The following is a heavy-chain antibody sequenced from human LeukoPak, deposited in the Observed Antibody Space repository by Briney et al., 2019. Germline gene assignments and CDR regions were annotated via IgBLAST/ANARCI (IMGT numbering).Heavy chain of an antibody. CDR2: ISSSSGTI. V-gene: IGHV3-48*01. CDR3: ARGDYFDDSASPVDY. D-gene: IGHD2/OR15-2a*01. J-gene: IGHJ4*02. CDR1: GFTFSSYS. Sequence: GGSLGLSCAASGFTFSSYSMNWVRQAPGKGLEWVSYISSSSGTILYADSVKGRFPISRDNAKNSLYLQMNSLRAEDTAVYYCARGDYFDDSASPVDYWGQGTLVTVSS.